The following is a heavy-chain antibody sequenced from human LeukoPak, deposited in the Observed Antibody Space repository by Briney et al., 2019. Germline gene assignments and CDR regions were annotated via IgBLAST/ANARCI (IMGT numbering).Heavy chain of an antibody. J-gene: IGHJ4*02. D-gene: IGHD2-2*01. CDR1: GITFSSYA. CDR3: AKDQCSSTSCYLFDF. Sequence: GGSLILSCAASGITFSSYAMNWGRQVPGLWLDRLSSISGSGSSTFYAGSVKGRFTISRDNSENTLWLQLDSLRADDTAVYYCAKDQCSSTSCYLFDFWGQGALVTVSS. V-gene: IGHV3-23*01. CDR2: ISGSGSST.